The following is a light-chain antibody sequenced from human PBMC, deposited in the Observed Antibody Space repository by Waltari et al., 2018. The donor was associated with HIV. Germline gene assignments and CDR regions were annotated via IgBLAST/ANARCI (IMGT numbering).Light chain of an antibody. Sequence: QPALTQPPSASGSPGQSVTIACTGPSRDIGTYTYVSWYQQHPGRAPNLLIYEVNKRPSGVPDRFSGSKSANTASLTVSGLQVADEADYYCSSYAGNNNYVFGTGTRVTVL. J-gene: IGLJ1*01. CDR1: SRDIGTYTY. CDR2: EVN. CDR3: SSYAGNNNYV. V-gene: IGLV2-8*01.